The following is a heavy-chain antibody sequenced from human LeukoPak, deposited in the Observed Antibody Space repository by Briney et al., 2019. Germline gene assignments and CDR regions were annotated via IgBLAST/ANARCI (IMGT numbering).Heavy chain of an antibody. CDR1: GFTVSSNY. Sequence: GGSLRLSCAAFGFTVSSNYMSWVRQAPGKGLEWVSVIFGGGGTYYGDSVRGRFTISRDNSKNTLYLQMNSLRAEDTAEYYCAKDPRVDCSGGSCYYFDYWGQGTLVTVSS. V-gene: IGHV3-53*01. D-gene: IGHD2-15*01. CDR3: AKDPRVDCSGGSCYYFDY. CDR2: IFGGGGT. J-gene: IGHJ4*02.